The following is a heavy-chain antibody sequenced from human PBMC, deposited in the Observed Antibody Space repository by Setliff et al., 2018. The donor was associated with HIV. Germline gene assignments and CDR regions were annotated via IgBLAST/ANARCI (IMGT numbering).Heavy chain of an antibody. Sequence: GGSLRLSCAASGFTFSAYAMHWVRQAPGKGLEYVSAISSNGLSTYYADSVKGRFTISRDNSKNSLYLQMNSLRAEDTAVYYCARSSSWSYYYYYMDVWGKGTTVTVSS. D-gene: IGHD6-13*01. J-gene: IGHJ6*03. CDR1: GFTFSAYA. CDR2: ISSNGLST. V-gene: IGHV3-64*02. CDR3: ARSSSWSYYYYYMDV.